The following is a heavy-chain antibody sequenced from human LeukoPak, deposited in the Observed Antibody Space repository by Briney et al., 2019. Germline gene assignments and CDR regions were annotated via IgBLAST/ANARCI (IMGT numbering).Heavy chain of an antibody. V-gene: IGHV1-2*02. D-gene: IGHD3-22*01. CDR1: GYTFTDYY. CDR2: INPNSGGT. J-gene: IGHJ4*02. Sequence: ASVKVSCKASGYTFTDYYMHWVRQAPGQGLEWMGWINPNSGGTNYAQKFQGRVTMTRDTSISTAYMELSRLRSDDTAVYYCARASYYYDSSGYPGYYFDYWGQGTLVAVSS. CDR3: ARASYYYDSSGYPGYYFDY.